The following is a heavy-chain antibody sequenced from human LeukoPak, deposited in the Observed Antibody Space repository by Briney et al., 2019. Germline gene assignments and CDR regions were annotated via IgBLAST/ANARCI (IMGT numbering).Heavy chain of an antibody. J-gene: IGHJ5*02. D-gene: IGHD3-3*01. CDR1: GGTFSSYA. V-gene: IGHV1-69*05. CDR2: IIPIFGTA. CDR3: ARVFWSGYYDYNWFDP. Sequence: SVKVSCKASGGTFSSYAISWVRQAPGQGLEWMGGIIPIFGTANYAQKFQGRVTITTDESTSTAYMELSSLRSEDTAVYYCARVFWSGYYDYNWFDPWGQGALVTVSS.